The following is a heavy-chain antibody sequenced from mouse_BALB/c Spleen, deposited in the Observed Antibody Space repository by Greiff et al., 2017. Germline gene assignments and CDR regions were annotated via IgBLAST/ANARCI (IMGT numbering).Heavy chain of an antibody. Sequence: VQPQQSGAELVKPGALVKLFRTASGFNIKDTYMHWGKQRPEQGPEWIGRIDPANGNTKYDPKFQGKATITAVTSDNTAYLQLSNLTFEDTAVYYCAKEGKCDYGGYAMDYWGQGTSVTVSS. CDR2: IDPANGNT. D-gene: IGHD2-13*01. J-gene: IGHJ4*01. CDR3: AKEGKCDYGGYAMDY. V-gene: IGHV14-3*02. CDR1: GFNIKDTY.